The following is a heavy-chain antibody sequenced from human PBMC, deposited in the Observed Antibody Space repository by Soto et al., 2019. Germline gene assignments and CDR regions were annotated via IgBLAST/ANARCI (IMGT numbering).Heavy chain of an antibody. CDR3: ARDKMGSRFSGGCEY. CDR2: IYYSGST. Sequence: PSETLSLTCTVSGGSISSGGYYWSWIRQHPGKGLEWIGYIYYSGSTYYNPSLKSRVTISVDTSKNQFSLKLSSVTAADTAAYYCARDKMGSRFSGGCEYWGQGTLVTVAS. CDR1: GGSISSGGYY. V-gene: IGHV4-31*03. D-gene: IGHD3-22*01. J-gene: IGHJ4*02.